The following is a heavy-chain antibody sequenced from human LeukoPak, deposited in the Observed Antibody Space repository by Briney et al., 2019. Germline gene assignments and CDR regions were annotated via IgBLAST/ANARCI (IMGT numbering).Heavy chain of an antibody. J-gene: IGHJ4*02. CDR2: INPSSGGT. Sequence: GASVKVSCKASGYTFTGYYMHWVRQAPGQGLEWMGWINPSSGGTNYAQKFQGRVTMTRDTSISTAYMELSRLRSDDTAVYYCARGLRMAAVMSVDYWAQGTLVTVSS. CDR1: GYTFTGYY. CDR3: ARGLRMAAVMSVDY. V-gene: IGHV1-2*02. D-gene: IGHD5-24*01.